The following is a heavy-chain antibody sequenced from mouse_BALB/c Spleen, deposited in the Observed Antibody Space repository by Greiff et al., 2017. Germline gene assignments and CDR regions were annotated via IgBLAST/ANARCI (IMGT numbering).Heavy chain of an antibody. CDR1: GYSITSDYA. J-gene: IGHJ1*01. Sequence: EVKLVESGPGLVKPSQSLSLTCTVTGYSITSDYAWNWIRQFPGNKLEWMGYISYSGSTSYNPSLKSRISITRDTSKNQFFLQLNSVTTEDTATYYSAREPYWYFDVWGAGTTVTVSA. V-gene: IGHV3-2*02. CDR2: ISYSGST. CDR3: AREPYWYFDV.